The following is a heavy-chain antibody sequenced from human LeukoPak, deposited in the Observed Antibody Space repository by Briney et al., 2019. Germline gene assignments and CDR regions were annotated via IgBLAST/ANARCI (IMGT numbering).Heavy chain of an antibody. CDR1: GGTFSSYA. CDR3: ARANTYYDILTGYPDDDYYYYYGMDV. J-gene: IGHJ6*02. Sequence: GASVKVSCKASGGTFSSYAISWVRQAPGQGLEWMVGIIPIFGTANYAQKFQGRVTITADESTSTAYMELSSLRSEDTAVYYCARANTYYDILTGYPDDDYYYYYGMDVWGQGTTVTVSS. V-gene: IGHV1-69*13. D-gene: IGHD3-9*01. CDR2: IIPIFGTA.